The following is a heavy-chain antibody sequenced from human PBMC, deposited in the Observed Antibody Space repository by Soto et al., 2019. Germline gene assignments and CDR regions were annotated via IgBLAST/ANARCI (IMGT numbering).Heavy chain of an antibody. J-gene: IGHJ4*02. Sequence: SVKVSCKASGGTFSSYAISWVRQAPGQGLEWMGGIIPIFGTANYAQKFQGRVTITADKSTSTAYMELSSLRSEDTAVYYCARVDYDSSGYYYAPFDYWGQGTLVTVSS. CDR1: GGTFSSYA. CDR3: ARVDYDSSGYYYAPFDY. CDR2: IIPIFGTA. D-gene: IGHD3-22*01. V-gene: IGHV1-69*06.